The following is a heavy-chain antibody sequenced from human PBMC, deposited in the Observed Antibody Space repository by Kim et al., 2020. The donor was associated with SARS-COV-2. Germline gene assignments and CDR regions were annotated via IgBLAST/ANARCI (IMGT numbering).Heavy chain of an antibody. J-gene: IGHJ4*02. CDR1: GSIDLHY. V-gene: IGHV4-59*11. CDR3: ARANSGWTTFDS. Sequence: SETLSLTCSVSGSIDLHYWSWIRQDPGGGLEWIGYIYSSGTDYNPSLKSRVTMSVDKSKDQFFMHLTSVTAADTAVYFCARANSGWTTFDSWGQGIRVTVSS. CDR2: IYSSGT. D-gene: IGHD6-19*01.